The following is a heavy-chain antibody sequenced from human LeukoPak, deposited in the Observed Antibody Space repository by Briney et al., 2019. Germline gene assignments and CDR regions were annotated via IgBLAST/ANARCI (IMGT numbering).Heavy chain of an antibody. CDR2: IAGSGRYT. D-gene: IGHD3-22*01. CDR3: ARNPYDSSGYKAPYWHFDL. CDR1: VFTFSSYA. J-gene: IGHJ2*01. V-gene: IGHV3-23*01. Sequence: GGSLRLSCAASVFTFSSYAMSWVRQAPGKGLEWVSSIAGSGRYTYYADSVKGRFTISRDNSKNTLYLQMNSLRAEDTAVYYCARNPYDSSGYKAPYWHFDLWGRGTLFTVSS.